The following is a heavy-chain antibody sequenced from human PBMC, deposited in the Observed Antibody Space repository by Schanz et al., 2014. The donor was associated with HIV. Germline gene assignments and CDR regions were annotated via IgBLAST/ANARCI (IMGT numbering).Heavy chain of an antibody. Sequence: QVQLVESGGRPVKPGESLRLSCAASGFTFSYYSMNWVRQPPGKGLEWVAVIWYDGSNKYYADSVKGRFSISRDNAKNSLYLQMNSLRAEDTALYYCAKASVEMLGSYFNYGMDVWGQGTTVTVSS. J-gene: IGHJ6*02. CDR1: GFTFSYYS. CDR3: AKASVEMLGSYFNYGMDV. V-gene: IGHV3-33*03. CDR2: IWYDGSNK. D-gene: IGHD3-10*01.